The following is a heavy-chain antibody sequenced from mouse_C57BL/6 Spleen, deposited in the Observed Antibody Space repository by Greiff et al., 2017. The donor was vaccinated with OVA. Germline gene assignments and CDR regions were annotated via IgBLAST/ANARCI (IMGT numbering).Heavy chain of an antibody. Sequence: VQLQQSGPELVKPGASVKMSCKASGYTFTDYNMHWVKQSHGKSLEWIGYINPNNGGTSYNQKFKGKATLTVNKSSSTAYMELRSLTSEDSAVYYCARGVLRDWYFDVWGTGTTVTVSS. J-gene: IGHJ1*03. D-gene: IGHD1-1*01. CDR2: INPNNGGT. V-gene: IGHV1-22*01. CDR1: GYTFTDYN. CDR3: ARGVLRDWYFDV.